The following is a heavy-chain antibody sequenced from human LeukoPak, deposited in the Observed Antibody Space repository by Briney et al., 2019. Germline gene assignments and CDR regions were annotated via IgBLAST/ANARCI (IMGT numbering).Heavy chain of an antibody. V-gene: IGHV3-21*04. Sequence: GGSLRLSCAASGFTFSSYSMNWVRQAPGKGLEWVSSISSSSSYIYYADSVKGRFTISRDNAKNSLYLQMNSLRAEDTAVYYCAKASTYSSSPADYWGQGTLVTVSS. CDR2: ISSSSSYI. CDR1: GFTFSSYS. D-gene: IGHD6-6*01. J-gene: IGHJ4*02. CDR3: AKASTYSSSPADY.